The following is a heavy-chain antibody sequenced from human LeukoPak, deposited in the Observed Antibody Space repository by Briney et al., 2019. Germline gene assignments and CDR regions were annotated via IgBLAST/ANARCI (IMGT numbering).Heavy chain of an antibody. D-gene: IGHD6-6*01. J-gene: IGHJ6*03. Sequence: TGGSLRLSCAASGFTFSSYVMSWVRHAPGKWLEWVSVISGSGGNTYYEDSVKGRFTISRDNSKNTLYLQMNSLRVEDTAVYYCAKGVAARLYYYFYMDVWGKGTTVTVSS. V-gene: IGHV3-23*01. CDR3: AKGVAARLYYYFYMDV. CDR1: GFTFSSYV. CDR2: ISGSGGNT.